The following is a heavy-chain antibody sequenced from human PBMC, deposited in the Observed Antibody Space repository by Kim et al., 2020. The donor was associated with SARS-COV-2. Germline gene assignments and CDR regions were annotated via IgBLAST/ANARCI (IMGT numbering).Heavy chain of an antibody. Sequence: GGSLRPSCAASGFTFSSYSMNWVRQAPGKGLEWISSISSSSSYIYYADSVKGRFTISRDNARASLYLQMNSLRAEDTAVYYCARVLTSGWSYFDYWGQGTLVTVPS. D-gene: IGHD6-19*01. V-gene: IGHV3-21*04. CDR1: GFTFSSYS. J-gene: IGHJ4*02. CDR2: ISSSSSYI. CDR3: ARVLTSGWSYFDY.